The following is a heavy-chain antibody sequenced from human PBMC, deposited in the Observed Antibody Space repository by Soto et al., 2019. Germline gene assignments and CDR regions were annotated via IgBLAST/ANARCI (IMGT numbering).Heavy chain of an antibody. D-gene: IGHD3-3*01. CDR1: GFTFSSYA. CDR2: ISGSGGST. V-gene: IGHV3-23*01. J-gene: IGHJ4*02. Sequence: PGESLKISCAASGFTFSSYAMSWVRQAPGKGLEWVSAISGSGGSTYYADSVKGRFTISRDNSKNTLYLQMNSLRAEDTAVYYCAKDGYYDCWSGDPFDYWGQGTLVTVSS. CDR3: AKDGYYDCWSGDPFDY.